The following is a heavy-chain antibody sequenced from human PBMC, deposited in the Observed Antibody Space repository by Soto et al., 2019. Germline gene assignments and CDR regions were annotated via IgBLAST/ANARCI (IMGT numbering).Heavy chain of an antibody. J-gene: IGHJ4*02. V-gene: IGHV3-15*05. CDR2: IKSKSDGGTT. Sequence: EVQLVESGGGLVQPGGSLRLSCAVSGLTFSNAWITWVRQAPGKGLEWVGRIKSKSDGGTTDFAAPVKGRFTISGDDSKNTLYLQMNSLKIEDTAVYYCTTQYYYDSSGSLLNWGQGTLVTVSS. CDR1: GLTFSNAW. CDR3: TTQYYYDSSGSLLN. D-gene: IGHD3-22*01.